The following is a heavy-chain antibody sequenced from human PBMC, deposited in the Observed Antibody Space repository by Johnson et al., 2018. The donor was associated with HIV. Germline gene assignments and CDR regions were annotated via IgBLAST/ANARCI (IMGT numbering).Heavy chain of an antibody. Sequence: QVQLVESGGGVVQPGRSLRLSCAASGFTFSSYAMHWVRQAPGKGLEWVAVISYDGSNKYYEDSVKGRFTISRDNSKNTLYLQMNSLRAEDTAVYYCAKVDRPGIAAAPLDAFDIWGQGTMVTVSS. J-gene: IGHJ3*02. V-gene: IGHV3-30-3*01. CDR2: ISYDGSNK. CDR3: AKVDRPGIAAAPLDAFDI. CDR1: GFTFSSYA. D-gene: IGHD6-13*01.